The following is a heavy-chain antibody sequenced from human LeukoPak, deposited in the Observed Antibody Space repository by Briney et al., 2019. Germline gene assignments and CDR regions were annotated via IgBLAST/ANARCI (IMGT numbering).Heavy chain of an antibody. CDR1: GDSISGNY. CDR2: IHYSGST. D-gene: IGHD3-10*01. CDR3: ARYGPWCFGL. V-gene: IGHV4-59*01. Sequence: PSETLSLTCTVSGDSISGNYWSWTRQPPGKGLEWIGYIHYSGSTSYNPSLKSRVTMSVDTSKNQFSLKLTSVTAADTAVYYCARYGPWCFGLWGRGILVTVSS. J-gene: IGHJ2*01.